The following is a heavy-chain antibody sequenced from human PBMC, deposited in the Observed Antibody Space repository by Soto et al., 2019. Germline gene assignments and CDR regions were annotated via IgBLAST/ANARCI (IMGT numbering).Heavy chain of an antibody. V-gene: IGHV3-21*01. CDR1: GFTFSSYS. J-gene: IGHJ3*02. CDR3: SIVVVPTNAFDI. Sequence: VGSLRLSCSASGFTFSSYSMNWVRQAPGKGLEWVSSISSSSSYIYYADSVKGRFTISRDNAKNSLYLQMNSLRAEDTAVYYCSIVVVPTNAFDIWGQGTMVTVSS. CDR2: ISSSSSYI. D-gene: IGHD3-22*01.